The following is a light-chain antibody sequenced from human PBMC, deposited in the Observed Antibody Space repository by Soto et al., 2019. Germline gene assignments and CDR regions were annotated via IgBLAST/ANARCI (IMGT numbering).Light chain of an antibody. CDR1: SGSVSTSYY. V-gene: IGLV8-61*01. CDR3: VLFMGSGISV. J-gene: IGLJ1*01. Sequence: QAVVTQEPSFSVSPGGTVTLTCGLSSGSVSTSYYPSWYQQTPGQAPPTLIYNTNTRSSGVPDRFSGSILGNKAALTITGAQADDESDYYCVLFMGSGISVFGTGTKLTVL. CDR2: NTN.